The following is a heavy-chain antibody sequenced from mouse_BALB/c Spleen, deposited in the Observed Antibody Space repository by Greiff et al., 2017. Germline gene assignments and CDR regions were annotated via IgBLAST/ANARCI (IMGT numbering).Heavy chain of an antibody. D-gene: IGHD1-1*01. CDR3: ASIYYYGSSDY. Sequence: VQLQQPGAELVKPGASVKLSCKASGYTFTSYWMHWVKQRPGQGLEWIGEIDPSDSYTNYNQKFKGKATLTVDKSSSTAYMQLSSLTSEDSAVYYCASIYYYGSSDYWGQGTTLTVSS. J-gene: IGHJ2*01. CDR1: GYTFTSYW. CDR2: IDPSDSYT. V-gene: IGHV1-69*02.